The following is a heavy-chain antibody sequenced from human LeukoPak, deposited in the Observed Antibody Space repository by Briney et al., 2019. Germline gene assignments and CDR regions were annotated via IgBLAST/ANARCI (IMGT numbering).Heavy chain of an antibody. J-gene: IGHJ3*02. V-gene: IGHV4-59*08. CDR3: ARLYGYADAFDI. D-gene: IGHD5-18*01. Sequence: PSETLSLTCTVSGGSIGSYYWSWIRQPPGKGLEWIGYIYYSGSTNYNPSLKSRVTISVDTSKNQFSLKLSSVTAADTAVYYCARLYGYADAFDIWGQGTMVTVSS. CDR2: IYYSGST. CDR1: GGSIGSYY.